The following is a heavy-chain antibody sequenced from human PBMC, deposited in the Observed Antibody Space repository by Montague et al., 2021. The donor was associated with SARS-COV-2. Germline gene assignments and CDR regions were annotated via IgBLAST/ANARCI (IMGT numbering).Heavy chain of an antibody. CDR1: GGSISGHY. V-gene: IGHV4-59*11. Sequence: SETLSLTCSVSGGSISGHYWSWIWQPPGKGLEWIGNFDHSGDTKYNPSLKSRATISVDTSKNQFALRLHSVTAADTAVYYCARAQNTCFIANCVNYFDIWGLGALVTVSS. J-gene: IGHJ4*02. D-gene: IGHD1-1*01. CDR3: ARAQNTCFIANCVNYFDI. CDR2: FDHSGDT.